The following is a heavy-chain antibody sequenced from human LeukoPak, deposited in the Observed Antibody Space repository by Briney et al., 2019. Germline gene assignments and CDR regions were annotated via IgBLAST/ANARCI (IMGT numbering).Heavy chain of an antibody. CDR1: GFIFSSYA. CDR2: ISGSGGST. V-gene: IGHV3-23*01. Sequence: TGGSLRLSCAASGFIFSSYAMSWVRQAPGKGLEWVSTISGSGGSTYYADSVKGRFTISRDNSKNTLDLQMNSLRAEDTAAYYCAKDRGAVADYFDYWGQGTLVTVSS. CDR3: AKDRGAVADYFDY. J-gene: IGHJ4*02. D-gene: IGHD6-19*01.